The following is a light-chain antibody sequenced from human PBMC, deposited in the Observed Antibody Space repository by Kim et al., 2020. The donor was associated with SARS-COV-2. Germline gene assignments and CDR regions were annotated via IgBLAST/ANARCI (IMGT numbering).Light chain of an antibody. J-gene: IGLJ2*01. V-gene: IGLV7-46*01. CDR3: SVLHNGGRP. CDR1: TGPVTNGHY. Sequence: QAVVTQEPSLTVSPGGTVTLTCVSSTGPVTNGHYPYWFQQKPGQVPRTLIYDTSNKDSWTPARFSGSLLGGKAALTLSDAQPEDEADYYCSVLHNGGRPFGGGTQLTVL. CDR2: DTS.